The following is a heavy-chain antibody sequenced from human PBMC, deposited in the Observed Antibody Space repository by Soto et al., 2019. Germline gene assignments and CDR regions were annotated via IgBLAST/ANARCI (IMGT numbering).Heavy chain of an antibody. CDR1: GYTFRNFA. D-gene: IGHD3-3*01. J-gene: IGHJ4*02. CDR3: ARDFLEFWDY. CDR2: INGVNDNT. V-gene: IGHV1-3*01. Sequence: QVQLVQSGAEVTKPGASVKVSCKASGYTFRNFAIHWVRQAPGQSLEWMGWINGVNDNTKYSEKFQGRVTITKDTSATTVYMELSSLRSEDTAVYYCARDFLEFWDYCGQGTLVLVSS.